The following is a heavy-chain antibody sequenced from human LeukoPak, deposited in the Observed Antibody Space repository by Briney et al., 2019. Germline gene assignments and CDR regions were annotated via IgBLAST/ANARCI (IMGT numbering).Heavy chain of an antibody. CDR1: GFTFSSYW. Sequence: GSLRLSCAASGFTFSSYWMNWARQAPGKGLEWVASINHNGNVNYYVDSVKGRFTISRDNAKNSLYLQMSNLRAEDTAVYYCARVGYDSSGYLRVDYWGQGTLVTVSS. V-gene: IGHV3-7*03. CDR2: INHNGNVN. CDR3: ARVGYDSSGYLRVDY. J-gene: IGHJ4*02. D-gene: IGHD3-22*01.